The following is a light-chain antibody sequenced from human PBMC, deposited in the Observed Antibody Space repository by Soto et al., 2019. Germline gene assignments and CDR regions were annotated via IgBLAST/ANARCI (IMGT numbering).Light chain of an antibody. V-gene: IGKV3-15*01. CDR2: GAS. CDR1: QSVRSN. CDR3: QQYNNWPPLT. Sequence: EIGMTQSPATLSVSPGERATLSCRASQSVRSNLAWYQEKPGQAPRLLIYGASTRATDIPARFSGSGSGTEFTLTISSLQSEDFAVYYCQQYNNWPPLTFGGGTKVDIK. J-gene: IGKJ4*01.